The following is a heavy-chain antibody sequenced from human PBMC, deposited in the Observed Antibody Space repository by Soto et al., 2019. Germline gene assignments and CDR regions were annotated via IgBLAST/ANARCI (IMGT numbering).Heavy chain of an antibody. Sequence: EVQLVESGGGLVQPGGSLRLSCEASGFTFSSYWMHWVRQGPGKGLEWLSLINSDGSSPNYADSVKGGFTVSRDNAKNTLFLQMNSLRVDDTGIYYCTRDRRISGFDPCGHGTLITVSS. CDR1: GFTFSSYW. CDR3: TRDRRISGFDP. J-gene: IGHJ5*02. V-gene: IGHV3-74*01. D-gene: IGHD3-16*02. CDR2: INSDGSSP.